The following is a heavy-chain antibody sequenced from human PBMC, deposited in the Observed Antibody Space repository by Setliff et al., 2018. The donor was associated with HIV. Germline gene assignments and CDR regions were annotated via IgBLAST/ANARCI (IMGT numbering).Heavy chain of an antibody. V-gene: IGHV1-69*06. J-gene: IGHJ3*02. CDR1: GYTFSKYY. Sequence: GASVKVSCKSSGYTFSKYYIHWVRQAPGQGLEWMGRIIPIFGTPNYAQKFQGRVTITADKSTSTVYLDLRSLTSEDTAMYYCARSVWAVVVPTDPAVDAFAIWGQGTMVTVSS. CDR2: IIPIFGTP. CDR3: ARSVWAVVVPTDPAVDAFAI. D-gene: IGHD2-2*01.